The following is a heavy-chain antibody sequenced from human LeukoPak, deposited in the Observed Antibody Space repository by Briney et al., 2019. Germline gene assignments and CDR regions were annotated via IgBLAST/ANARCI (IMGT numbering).Heavy chain of an antibody. V-gene: IGHV3-48*01. D-gene: IGHD5-18*01. CDR1: GFTFSNYG. CDR2: VSNSGSAT. J-gene: IGHJ6*02. Sequence: PGGSLRLSCTASGFTFSNYGMHWVRQAPGKGLEWVSFVSNSGSATYYAVSVKGRFIISRDNAKNSLYLQMNSLRAEDTAVYYCARGYRYGMDVWGQGNTVTVSS. CDR3: ARGYRYGMDV.